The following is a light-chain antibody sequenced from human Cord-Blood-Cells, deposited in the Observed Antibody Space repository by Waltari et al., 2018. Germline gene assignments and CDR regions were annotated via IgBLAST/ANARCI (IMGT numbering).Light chain of an antibody. J-gene: IGKJ2*01. Sequence: DIQMTQSPSSLSASVGERVHITCRASQSISNYLNWYQQKPGKSPKLLIYAASSLQSGVPSRFSSSGSRTDFTLTISSLQPEDVANYYCQQGYSTPYTFGQGTKLEIK. V-gene: IGKV1-39*01. CDR3: QQGYSTPYT. CDR1: QSISNY. CDR2: AAS.